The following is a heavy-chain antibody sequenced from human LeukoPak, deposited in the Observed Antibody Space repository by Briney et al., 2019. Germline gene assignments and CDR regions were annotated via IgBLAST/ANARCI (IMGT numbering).Heavy chain of an antibody. CDR3: ATSIAAAKVYYYYMDV. CDR2: IIPIFGTA. D-gene: IGHD6-13*01. J-gene: IGHJ6*03. Sequence: GASVKVSCKASGGTFSSYAISWVRQAPGQGLEWMGGIIPIFGTANYAQKFQGRVTITADESTSTAYMELSSLRSEDTAVYYCATSIAAAKVYYYYMDVWGKGTTVTVSS. V-gene: IGHV1-69*13. CDR1: GGTFSSYA.